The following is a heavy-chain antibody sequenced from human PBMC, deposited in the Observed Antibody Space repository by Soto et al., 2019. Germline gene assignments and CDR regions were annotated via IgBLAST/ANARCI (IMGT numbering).Heavy chain of an antibody. V-gene: IGHV4-59*01. CDR1: GASMRNYY. CDR2: IDYSGNT. CDR3: ARADTLRSXXYTPFDAFDV. Sequence: QVQLQESGPGLVKPSETLSLTCSVSGASMRNYYWNWMRQIPGKGPEWIGYIDYSGNTNYNPSLRSRVFISLGTSRXQFSLRLTSXXAADTAVYHCARADTLRSXXYTPFDAFDVWGQGRMVTVSS. D-gene: IGHD2-2*02. J-gene: IGHJ3*01.